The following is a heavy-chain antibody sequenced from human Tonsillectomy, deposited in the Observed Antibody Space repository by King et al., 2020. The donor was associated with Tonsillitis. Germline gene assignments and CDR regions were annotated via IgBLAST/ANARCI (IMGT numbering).Heavy chain of an antibody. D-gene: IGHD3-10*01. V-gene: IGHV3-23*04. CDR3: AKEAGYYGSGSYPPWRYFDL. J-gene: IGHJ2*01. CDR2: ISGSGDTT. Sequence: VQLVESGGGLVQPGGSLRLSCAASGFTFSSYAMSWVRQAPGKGLEWVSPISGSGDTTYYADSVKGRFTISRDNSKNTLYLQINSLRAEDTAVYYCAKEAGYYGSGSYPPWRYFDLWGRGTLVTVSS. CDR1: GFTFSSYA.